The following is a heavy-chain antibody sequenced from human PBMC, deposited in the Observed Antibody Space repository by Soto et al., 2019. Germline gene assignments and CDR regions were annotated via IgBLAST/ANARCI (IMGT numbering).Heavy chain of an antibody. CDR1: GFTFRNAW. V-gene: IGHV3-15*01. CDR3: TAPNFWSGVDC. Sequence: EVQLVESGGGLVKPGGSLTLSCAASGFTFRNAWMSWVRQFPGKGLEWVGRIKSKSDNGTADHAAPVTGRFTISRDDSKNMLYLQMNSLKTEDTAVYDCTAPNFWSGVDCWGQGALVTVSS. D-gene: IGHD3-3*01. J-gene: IGHJ4*02. CDR2: IKSKSDNGTA.